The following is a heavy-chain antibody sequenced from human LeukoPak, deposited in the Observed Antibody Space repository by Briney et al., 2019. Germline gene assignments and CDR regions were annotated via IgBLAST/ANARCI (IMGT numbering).Heavy chain of an antibody. V-gene: IGHV3-23*01. CDR2: ISGSGGST. CDR3: AKGGGSGSYYLFDY. D-gene: IGHD1-26*01. CDR1: GFTFSSYA. J-gene: IGHJ4*02. Sequence: GGSLRLSCAASGFTFSSYAMSWVRQAPGKGLQWVSAISGSGGSTYYADSVKGRFTISRDNSKNTLYLQMNSLRAEDTAVYYCAKGGGSGSYYLFDYWGQGTLVTVSS.